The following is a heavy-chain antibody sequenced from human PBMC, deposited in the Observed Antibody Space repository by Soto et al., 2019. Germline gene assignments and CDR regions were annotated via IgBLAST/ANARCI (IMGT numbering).Heavy chain of an antibody. D-gene: IGHD3-22*01. CDR2: IKSKTDVGTT. V-gene: IGHV3-15*01. CDR3: TIPRGPMIRP. J-gene: IGHJ5*02. Sequence: GSLRLSCPASGFTFSNAWMTWVRQAPGKGLEWVGRIKSKTDVGTTDYAAPVKGRFTISRDDSKNTMYLQMNSLKTEDTAVYYCTIPRGPMIRPWGQGTLVTVSS. CDR1: GFTFSNAW.